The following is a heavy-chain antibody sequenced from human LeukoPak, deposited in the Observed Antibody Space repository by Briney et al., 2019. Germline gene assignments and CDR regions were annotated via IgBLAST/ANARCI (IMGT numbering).Heavy chain of an antibody. CDR2: ITTSGSTI. J-gene: IGHJ4*02. Sequence: GGSLRLSCAASGFTFSTNGMNWVRQAPGKGLEWVSYITTSGSTIYYADSVKGRFTISRDNAKNSLYLQMNSLRAEDTAVYYCATSASLLAWGQGTLVTVSS. CDR1: GFTFSTNG. CDR3: ATSASLLA. D-gene: IGHD6-25*01. V-gene: IGHV3-48*03.